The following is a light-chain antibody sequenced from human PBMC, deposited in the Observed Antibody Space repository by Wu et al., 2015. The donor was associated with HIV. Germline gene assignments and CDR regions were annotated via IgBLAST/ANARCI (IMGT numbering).Light chain of an antibody. CDR1: QTVSSY. Sequence: EIVLTQSPATLSLSPGERATLSCRASQTVSSYLAWYQQKPGQAPRLLIYDASNRAPGIPARFSGSGSGTDFTLTISSLEPEDFAVYYCQQRSNWSLTFGQGTRLEIQ. CDR3: QQRSNWSLT. CDR2: DAS. J-gene: IGKJ5*01. V-gene: IGKV3-11*01.